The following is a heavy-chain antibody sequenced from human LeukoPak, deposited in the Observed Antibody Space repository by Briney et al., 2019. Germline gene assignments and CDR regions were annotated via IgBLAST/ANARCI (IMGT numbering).Heavy chain of an antibody. V-gene: IGHV1-2*02. CDR2: VNPNSGGT. CDR3: ARGGRNYVSGSSYYYYGMDV. J-gene: IGHJ6*02. Sequence: ASVKVSCKASGYTFTGYYLHWVRQAPGQGLEWMGWVNPNSGGTNYAQKFQGRVTMTRDTSISTAYMELSRLRSDDTTVYYCARGGRNYVSGSSYYYYGMDVWGQGTTVTVSS. CDR1: GYTFTGYY. D-gene: IGHD3-10*01.